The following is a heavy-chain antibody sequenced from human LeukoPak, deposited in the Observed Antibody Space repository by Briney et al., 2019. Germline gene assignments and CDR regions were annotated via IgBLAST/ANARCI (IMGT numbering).Heavy chain of an antibody. V-gene: IGHV3-9*01. D-gene: IGHD6-19*01. Sequence: SLRLSCAASGFTFDDYAMHWVRQAPGKGLEWVSGISWNSGSIGYADSVKGRFTISRDNSENTLYLQMNSLRPEDTAVYYCAKSIAVAGLARGRTFDYWGQGTLVTVSS. J-gene: IGHJ4*02. CDR1: GFTFDDYA. CDR3: AKSIAVAGLARGRTFDY. CDR2: ISWNSGSI.